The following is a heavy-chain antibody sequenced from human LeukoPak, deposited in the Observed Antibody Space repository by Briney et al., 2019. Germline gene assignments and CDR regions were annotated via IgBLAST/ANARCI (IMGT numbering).Heavy chain of an antibody. Sequence: PSETLSLTCTVSGDAITSDKYYWGWIRQPPGKGLEWIGNIHHSGSTYYSPSLKSRVTISVDTSKNQFSLKLSSVTAADTAVYYCARVESGRTINFDYWGQGTLVTVSS. D-gene: IGHD5-12*01. CDR2: IHHSGST. CDR1: GDAITSDKYY. CDR3: ARVESGRTINFDY. V-gene: IGHV4-39*01. J-gene: IGHJ4*02.